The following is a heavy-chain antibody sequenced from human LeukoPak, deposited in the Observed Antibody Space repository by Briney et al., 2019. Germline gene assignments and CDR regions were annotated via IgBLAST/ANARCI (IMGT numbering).Heavy chain of an antibody. CDR3: ARLGGSTAHNWFDP. Sequence: ASVKVSCKASGYTFTGYYMHWVRQAPGQGLEWMGWINPNSGGTNYAQKFQGRVTMTEDTSTDTAYMELSSLRSEDTAVYYCARLGGSTAHNWFDPWGQGTLVTVSS. CDR2: INPNSGGT. D-gene: IGHD1-26*01. V-gene: IGHV1-2*02. CDR1: GYTFTGYY. J-gene: IGHJ5*02.